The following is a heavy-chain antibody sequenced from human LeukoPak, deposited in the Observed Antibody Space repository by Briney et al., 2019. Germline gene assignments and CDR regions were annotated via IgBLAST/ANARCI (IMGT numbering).Heavy chain of an antibody. V-gene: IGHV1-8*01. J-gene: IGHJ5*02. CDR2: MNPNSGNT. Sequence: GAPVKVSCKASGYTFTSYDINWVRQATGQGLEWMGWMNPNSGNTGYAQKFQGRVTMTRDTSISTAYMELSRLRSDDTAVYYCARDHHCSGGSCYFTWFDPWGQGTLVTVSS. CDR3: ARDHHCSGGSCYFTWFDP. D-gene: IGHD2-15*01. CDR1: GYTFTSYD.